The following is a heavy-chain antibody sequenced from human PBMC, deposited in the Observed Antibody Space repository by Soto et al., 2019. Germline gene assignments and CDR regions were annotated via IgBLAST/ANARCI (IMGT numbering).Heavy chain of an antibody. CDR2: FDPRNGET. CDR3: ATAIISSLVLQLVYNSFDP. D-gene: IGHD1-20*01. V-gene: IGHV1-24*01. CDR1: RYTLAEFT. Sequence: GASVKVSCKVSRYTLAEFTLHWVRQGPGKGLEWMGGFDPRNGETFYAPRFQGRVNVTEDTSTDTAYMELSSLTSEDTAVYYCATAIISSLVLQLVYNSFDPRVPGTLVTVSS. J-gene: IGHJ5*02.